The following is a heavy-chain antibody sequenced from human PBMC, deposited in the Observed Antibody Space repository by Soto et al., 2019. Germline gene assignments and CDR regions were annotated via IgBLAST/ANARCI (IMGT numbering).Heavy chain of an antibody. V-gene: IGHV4-39*01. Sequence: SETLSLTCTVSGGSISSSSYYWGWIRQPPGKGLEWIGSIYYSGSTYYNPSLKSRVTISVDTSKNQFSLKLSSVTAADTAVYYCAGAYYDFWSGYYNGQLLGWFDPWGQGTLVTVSS. CDR1: GGSISSSSYY. CDR3: AGAYYDFWSGYYNGQLLGWFDP. J-gene: IGHJ5*02. CDR2: IYYSGST. D-gene: IGHD3-3*01.